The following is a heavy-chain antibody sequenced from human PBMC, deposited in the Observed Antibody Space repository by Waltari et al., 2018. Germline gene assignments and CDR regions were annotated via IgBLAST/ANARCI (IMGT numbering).Heavy chain of an antibody. V-gene: IGHV4-39*01. D-gene: IGHD6-6*01. J-gene: IGHJ5*02. CDR3: ASSIAALPYNWFDP. CDR2: IYYSGST. Sequence: QLQLQESGPGLVKPSETLSLTCPVSGGSLSSSSYYWGWLRRPPGKGLEWIGSIYYSGSTYYTPSLKSRVTISVDTSKNQFSLKLSSVTAADTAVYYCASSIAALPYNWFDPWGQGTLVTVSS. CDR1: GGSLSSSSYY.